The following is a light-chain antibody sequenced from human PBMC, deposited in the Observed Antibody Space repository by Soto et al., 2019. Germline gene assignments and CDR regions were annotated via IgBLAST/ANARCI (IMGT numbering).Light chain of an antibody. CDR1: QSISSW. Sequence: QRTQSPSTMSASGGDRVTITCRASQSISSWLAWYQQKPGKAPKLLIYKASTLESGVPSNFSGSGSGTEFTLSISSLQPEDFATYYCQQYNSYPWTFGQGTKVDIK. CDR3: QQYNSYPWT. V-gene: IGKV1-5*03. CDR2: KAS. J-gene: IGKJ1*01.